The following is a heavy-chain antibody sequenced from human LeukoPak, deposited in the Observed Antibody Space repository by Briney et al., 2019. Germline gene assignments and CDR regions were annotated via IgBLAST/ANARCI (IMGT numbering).Heavy chain of an antibody. J-gene: IGHJ6*02. V-gene: IGHV3-21*01. D-gene: IGHD6-19*01. CDR1: GFTFSSYS. CDR2: ISSSSSYI. Sequence: GGSLRLSSAASGFTFSSYSMNWVRQAPGKGLEWVSSISSSSSYIYYADSVKGRFTISRDNAKNSLYLQMNSLRAEDTAVYYCARGDSSGWSPDPDYYYGMDVWGQGTTVTVSS. CDR3: ARGDSSGWSPDPDYYYGMDV.